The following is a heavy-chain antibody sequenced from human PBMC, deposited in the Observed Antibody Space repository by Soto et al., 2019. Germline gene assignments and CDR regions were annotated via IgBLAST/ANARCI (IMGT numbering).Heavy chain of an antibody. Sequence: GGSLRLSCAASGFTFSSYAMHWVRQAPGKGLEWVAVISYDGSNKYYADSVKGRFTISRDNSKNTLYLQMNSLRAEDTAVYYCARETPNTAMVDYWGQGTLVTSPQ. V-gene: IGHV3-30-3*01. CDR1: GFTFSSYA. J-gene: IGHJ4*02. CDR3: ARETPNTAMVDY. CDR2: ISYDGSNK. D-gene: IGHD5-18*01.